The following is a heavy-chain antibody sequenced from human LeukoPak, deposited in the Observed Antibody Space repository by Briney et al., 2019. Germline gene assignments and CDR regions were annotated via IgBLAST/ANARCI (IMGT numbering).Heavy chain of an antibody. CDR2: INSDGSST. V-gene: IGHV3-74*01. CDR3: ASRLGRGAFDI. D-gene: IGHD5-12*01. CDR1: GFTFSSYW. Sequence: PGGSLRLSCAASGFTFSSYWMHWVRQAPGKGLVWVSRINSDGSSTSYADSVKGRFTISRDNAKNTPYLQMNSLRAEDTAVHYCASRLGRGAFDIWGQGTMVTVSS. J-gene: IGHJ3*02.